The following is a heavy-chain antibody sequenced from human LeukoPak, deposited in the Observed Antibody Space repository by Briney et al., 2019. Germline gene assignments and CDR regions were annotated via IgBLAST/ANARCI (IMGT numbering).Heavy chain of an antibody. CDR3: ARDSVYYDSSGYYGP. V-gene: IGHV1-2*02. CDR2: INPNSGGT. Sequence: GASVKVSCKASGYTFTGYYMHWVRQAPGQGLEWMGWINPNSGGTNYAQKFQGRVTMTRDTSISTAYMELSRLRSDDTAVYYCARDSVYYDSSGYYGPWGQGTLVTVSS. J-gene: IGHJ5*02. D-gene: IGHD3-22*01. CDR1: GYTFTGYY.